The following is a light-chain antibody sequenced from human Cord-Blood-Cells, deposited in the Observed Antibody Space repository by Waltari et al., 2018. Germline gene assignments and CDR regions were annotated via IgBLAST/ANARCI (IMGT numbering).Light chain of an antibody. Sequence: EIVLTQSPGTLSLSPGERATLSCRASQSVSSSYLAWYQQKPGQAPRPLIYGASSRATGIPDRFSGSGSGTDFTLTISRLEPEDFAMYYCQQYGSSPTFGQGTKLEIK. V-gene: IGKV3-20*01. CDR3: QQYGSSPT. CDR2: GAS. CDR1: QSVSSSY. J-gene: IGKJ2*01.